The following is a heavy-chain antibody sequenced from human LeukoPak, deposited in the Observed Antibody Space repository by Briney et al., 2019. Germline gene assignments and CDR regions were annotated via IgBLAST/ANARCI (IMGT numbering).Heavy chain of an antibody. J-gene: IGHJ6*02. Sequence: AGGSLRLSCAASGFTFSSYNMNWVRQAPGKGLEWLSYISTSSSPIYYADSVEGRFTISRDNAKNSLYLQMSSLRDEDTAVYYCARAPFYNYGMDVWGQGTTVTVSS. CDR1: GFTFSSYN. V-gene: IGHV3-48*02. CDR2: ISTSSSPI. CDR3: ARAPFYNYGMDV.